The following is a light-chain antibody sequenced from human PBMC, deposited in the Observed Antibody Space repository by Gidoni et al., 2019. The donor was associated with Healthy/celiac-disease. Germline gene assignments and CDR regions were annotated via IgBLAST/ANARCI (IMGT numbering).Light chain of an antibody. CDR2: RAS. Sequence: DPKLLIYRASNLESGVPSRFSGSGSGTLFPLTISSLQPDDFAAYYCQQYTSYWTFGQGTKVEIK. V-gene: IGKV1-5*03. J-gene: IGKJ1*01. CDR3: QQYTSYWT.